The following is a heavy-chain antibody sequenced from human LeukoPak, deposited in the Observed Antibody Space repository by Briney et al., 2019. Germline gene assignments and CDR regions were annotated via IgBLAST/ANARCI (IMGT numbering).Heavy chain of an antibody. V-gene: IGHV1-24*01. CDR1: GYTLTELS. J-gene: IGHJ4*02. CDR3: ATTQIYSSGSQGTLDY. D-gene: IGHD6-19*01. Sequence: ASVKVSCKVSGYTLTELSMHWVQQAPGKGLEWMGGFDPEDGETIYAQKFQGRVTMTEDTSTDTAYMELSSLRSEDTAVYYCATTQIYSSGSQGTLDYWGQGTLVTVSS. CDR2: FDPEDGET.